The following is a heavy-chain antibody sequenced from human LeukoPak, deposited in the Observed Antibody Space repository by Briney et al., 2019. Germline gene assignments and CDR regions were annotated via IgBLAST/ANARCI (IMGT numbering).Heavy chain of an antibody. CDR2: IYYSGST. Sequence: SETLSLTCTVSGASISSYYCSWIRQPPGKGLEWIGYIYYSGSTNYNPSLKSRVTISVDTSKNQFSLKLSSVAAADTAVYYCALGHLYYYYMDVWGKGTTVTVSS. CDR3: ALGHLYYYYMDV. CDR1: GASISSYY. V-gene: IGHV4-59*08. J-gene: IGHJ6*03.